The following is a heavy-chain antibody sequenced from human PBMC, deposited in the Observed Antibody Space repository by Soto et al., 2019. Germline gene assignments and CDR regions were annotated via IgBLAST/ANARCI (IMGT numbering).Heavy chain of an antibody. CDR1: GGSISSSGYY. V-gene: IGHV4-39*01. CDR3: RRSSRYSTDV. J-gene: IGHJ6*02. CDR2: ISYSGST. D-gene: IGHD6-13*01. Sequence: SETLSLTCTVSGGSISSSGYYWGWIRQPPGKGLEWIGTISYSGSTYYNPSLKSRVTMSGDTSNNQFSLKLSSVTAADTAVYYCRRSSRYSTDVWGQGTTVTVSS.